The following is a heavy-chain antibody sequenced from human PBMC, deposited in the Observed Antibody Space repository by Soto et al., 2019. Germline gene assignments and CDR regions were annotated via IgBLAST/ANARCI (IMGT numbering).Heavy chain of an antibody. CDR1: GFTFSSYS. CDR3: ARDQPGYSYGYGLGY. V-gene: IGHV3-21*01. D-gene: IGHD5-18*01. J-gene: IGHJ4*02. CDR2: ISSSSSYI. Sequence: GGTLRLSSAASGFTFSSYSMNWVRQAPGKGLEWVSSISSSSSYIYYADSVKGRFTITRDNAKNSLYLQMNSLRAEDTAVYYCARDQPGYSYGYGLGYWGQGTLVTVSS.